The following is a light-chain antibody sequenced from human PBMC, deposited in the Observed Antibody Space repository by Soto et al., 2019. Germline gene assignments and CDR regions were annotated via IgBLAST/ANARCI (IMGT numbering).Light chain of an antibody. CDR2: DDN. V-gene: IGLV3-1*01. CDR3: QAWDNSVI. CDR1: KLGAKY. J-gene: IGLJ2*01. Sequence: SYELTQSPSVSVSPGQTTTMTCSGDKLGAKYVCWYQQKPGQSPVLVIYDDNKRPSGIPERFSGSNSGNTATLTISGTQALDEADYFCQAWDNSVIFGGGTMLTVL.